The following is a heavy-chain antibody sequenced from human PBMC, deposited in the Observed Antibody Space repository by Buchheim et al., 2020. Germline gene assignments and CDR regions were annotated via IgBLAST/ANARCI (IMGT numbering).Heavy chain of an antibody. Sequence: QLQLQESGPGLVKPSETLSLTCTVSGGSISSSSYYWGWIRQPPGKGLEWIGSIYYSGSTYYNPSLKSRVTISVDTSKNQFSLKLSSVTAADTAVYYCARVWGTFGGVIAPVGYYFDYWGQGTL. J-gene: IGHJ4*02. V-gene: IGHV4-39*01. CDR1: GGSISSSSYY. CDR2: IYYSGST. CDR3: ARVWGTFGGVIAPVGYYFDY. D-gene: IGHD3-16*02.